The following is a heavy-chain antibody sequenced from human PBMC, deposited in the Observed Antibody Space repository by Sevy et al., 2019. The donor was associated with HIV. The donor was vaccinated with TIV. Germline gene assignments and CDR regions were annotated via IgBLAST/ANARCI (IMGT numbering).Heavy chain of an antibody. V-gene: IGHV4-4*07. CDR2: IYTSGST. Sequence: SETLSLTCTVSGGSISSYYWSWIRQPAGKGLEWIGRIYTSGSTNYNPSLKSRVPMSVDTSKNQFSLKLSPVTAADTAVYYCARGDGLWFGEPNSYYYYYGMDVWGQGTTVTVSS. J-gene: IGHJ6*02. CDR1: GGSISSYY. CDR3: ARGDGLWFGEPNSYYYYYGMDV. D-gene: IGHD3-10*01.